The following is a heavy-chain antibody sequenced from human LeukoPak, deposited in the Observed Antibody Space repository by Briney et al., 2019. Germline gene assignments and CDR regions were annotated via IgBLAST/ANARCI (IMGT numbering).Heavy chain of an antibody. CDR2: ITGNGGTT. V-gene: IGHV3-23*01. J-gene: IGHJ6*02. CDR3: ARVECSTTACYLRYYYYAMDV. Sequence: PGASLRLSCAASGFTFSNYAMSWVRQAPGKGLEWVSGITGNGGTTWYAYSVKGRFTISRDNSKNTLYLQMNSLRPEDTAVYYCARVECSTTACYLRYYYYAMDVWGQGTTVTVSS. D-gene: IGHD2-2*01. CDR1: GFTFSNYA.